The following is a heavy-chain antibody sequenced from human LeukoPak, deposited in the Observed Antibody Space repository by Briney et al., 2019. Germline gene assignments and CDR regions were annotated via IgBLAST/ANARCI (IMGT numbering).Heavy chain of an antibody. CDR3: ARGGRSGSRTGFDP. CDR2: IYTSGST. CDR1: GGSISSYY. V-gene: IGHV4-4*07. Sequence: SETLSLTCTVSGGSISSYYWSWIRQPAGKGLEWIGRIYTSGSTNYNPSLKSRVTMSVDTSKNQFPLKLSSVTAADTAVYYCARGGRSGSRTGFDPWGQGTLVTVSS. J-gene: IGHJ5*02. D-gene: IGHD6-19*01.